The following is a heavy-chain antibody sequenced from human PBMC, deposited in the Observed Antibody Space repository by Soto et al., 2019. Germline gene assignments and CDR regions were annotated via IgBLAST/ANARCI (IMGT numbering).Heavy chain of an antibody. D-gene: IGHD1-1*01. J-gene: IGHJ6*02. V-gene: IGHV1-2*02. CDR3: PREVGTRVVHRPMDV. Sequence: GASVKVSCKASGYTFTGYYMHWVRQAPGQGLEWMGWINPNSGGTNYAQKFQGRVTMTRDTSISTAYMELSRLRSDDTAAYYSPREVGTRVVHRPMDVWRQGTTVTVSS. CDR2: INPNSGGT. CDR1: GYTFTGYY.